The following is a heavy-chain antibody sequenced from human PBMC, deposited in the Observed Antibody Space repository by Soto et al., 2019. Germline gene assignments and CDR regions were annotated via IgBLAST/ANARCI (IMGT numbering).Heavy chain of an antibody. CDR1: GGSISGYY. V-gene: IGHV4-4*07. CDR2: IYSDGTT. CDR3: ARDRGYRSGSFGS. D-gene: IGHD5-18*01. Sequence: TLSLTCIVSGGSISGYYWSWIRQPAGKELEWIGRIYSDGTTNYNPSLKGRGTMSVDTSKKQISLKLTSVTAADTAMYYCARDRGYRSGSFGSWGQGVLVTVSS. J-gene: IGHJ5*02.